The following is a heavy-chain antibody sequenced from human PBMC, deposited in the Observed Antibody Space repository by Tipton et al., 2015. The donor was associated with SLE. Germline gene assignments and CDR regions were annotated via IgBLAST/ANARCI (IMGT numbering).Heavy chain of an antibody. Sequence: GSLRLSCAASGFTFSSYGMHWVRQAPGKGLEWVAFIRYDGSNKYYADSVKGRFTISRDNAKNSLYLQMNSLRAEDTAVYYCARGSYYPSALDYWGQGTLVTVSS. CDR2: IRYDGSNK. V-gene: IGHV3-30*02. CDR1: GFTFSSYG. J-gene: IGHJ4*02. D-gene: IGHD3-10*01. CDR3: ARGSYYPSALDY.